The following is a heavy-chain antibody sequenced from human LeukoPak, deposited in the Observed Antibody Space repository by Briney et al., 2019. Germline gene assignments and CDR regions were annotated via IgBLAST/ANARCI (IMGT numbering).Heavy chain of an antibody. CDR3: AKTDLAVAGTPLDS. CDR1: GFTFSSYG. V-gene: IGHV3-30*18. D-gene: IGHD6-19*01. J-gene: IGHJ4*02. Sequence: GGSLRLLCAASGFTFSSYGMHWVRQAPGKGLEWVAVISYDGSIKYSADSVKGRFTISRDNSKNTLYLQMNSLRAEDTAAYFCAKTDLAVAGTPLDSWGQGTQVTVSS. CDR2: ISYDGSIK.